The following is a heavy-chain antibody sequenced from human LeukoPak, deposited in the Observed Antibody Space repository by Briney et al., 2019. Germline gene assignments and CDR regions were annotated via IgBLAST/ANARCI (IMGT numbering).Heavy chain of an antibody. V-gene: IGHV1-24*01. CDR1: GYTLTELS. D-gene: IGHD2-15*01. Sequence: ASVKVSCKVSGYTLTELSMHWVRQAPGKGLEWMGGFDPEDGETIYAQKFQGRVTMTEDTSTDTAYMELSSLRSEDTAVYYCATATEYCSGGSCYLRWFDPWGQGTLVTVSS. CDR2: FDPEDGET. CDR3: ATATEYCSGGSCYLRWFDP. J-gene: IGHJ5*02.